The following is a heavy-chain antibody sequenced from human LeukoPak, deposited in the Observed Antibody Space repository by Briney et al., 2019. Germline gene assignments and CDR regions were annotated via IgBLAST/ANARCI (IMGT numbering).Heavy chain of an antibody. CDR1: GVSITISS. CDR2: IYYSGST. J-gene: IGHJ6*03. V-gene: IGHV4-59*01. Sequence: SETLSLTCTVSGVSITISSWNWIRQPPGKGLEWIGYIYYSGSTNYNPSLKSRVTILVDTSKNQFSLKLSSVTAADTAVYFCARDWGVEGRPGYMDVWGKGTTVTVSS. CDR3: ARDWGVEGRPGYMDV. D-gene: IGHD6-6*01.